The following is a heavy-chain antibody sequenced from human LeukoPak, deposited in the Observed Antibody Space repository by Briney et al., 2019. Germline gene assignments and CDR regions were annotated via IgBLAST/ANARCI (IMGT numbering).Heavy chain of an antibody. D-gene: IGHD5-18*01. CDR2: IYYSGST. Sequence: PSETLSLTCTVSGGSISSGGYYWSWIRQHPGKGLEWIGYIYYSGSTYYNPSLKSRVTISVDTSKNQFSLKLSSVTAADTAVYYCARDDAYSYPQPLFDPWGQGTLVTVSS. CDR1: GGSISSGGYY. V-gene: IGHV4-31*03. J-gene: IGHJ5*02. CDR3: ARDDAYSYPQPLFDP.